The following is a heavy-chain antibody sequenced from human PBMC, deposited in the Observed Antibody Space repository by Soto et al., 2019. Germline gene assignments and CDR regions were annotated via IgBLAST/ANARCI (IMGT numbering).Heavy chain of an antibody. CDR2: IKSYTDGGTT. D-gene: IGHD3-16*02. CDR3: TNYDYIWWSDRYRWAY. Sequence: EVQLVDSGGGLAKPGVSLRLSCAAYGFNLRHSWMSWVRPAPWNGLEWVDRIKSYTDGGTTDYAAPVNGRFTISGEDSKNTLCLLMNRLKTEDTAVYYCTNYDYIWWSDRYRWAYWGQGTLVTVSS. J-gene: IGHJ4*02. V-gene: IGHV3-15*01. CDR1: GFNLRHSW.